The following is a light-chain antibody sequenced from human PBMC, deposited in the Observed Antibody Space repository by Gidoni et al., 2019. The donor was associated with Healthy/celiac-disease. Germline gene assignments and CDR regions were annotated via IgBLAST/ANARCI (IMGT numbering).Light chain of an antibody. J-gene: IGKJ2*01. CDR2: AAS. Sequence: DIPMTQSPSSLSASVGDRVTITCRSSQSISSYLNWYQQKPGKAPKLLIYAASSLQSGVPSRFSGSGSVTDFTLTISSLQPEDFATYYCQQSYSTFVTFGQGTKLEIK. V-gene: IGKV1-39*01. CDR1: QSISSY. CDR3: QQSYSTFVT.